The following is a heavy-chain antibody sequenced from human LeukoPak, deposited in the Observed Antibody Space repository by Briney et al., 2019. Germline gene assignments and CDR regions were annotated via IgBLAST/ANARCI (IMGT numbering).Heavy chain of an antibody. CDR2: INHSGST. Sequence: SETLSLTCAVYGGSFSGYYWSWIRQPPGKGLERIGEINHSGSTNYNPSLKSRVTTSVDTSKNQFSLKLSSVTAADTAVYYCARSYSNIFSWFDPRGQGTLVTVSS. CDR3: ARSYSNIFSWFDP. J-gene: IGHJ5*02. D-gene: IGHD3-3*02. CDR1: GGSFSGYY. V-gene: IGHV4-34*01.